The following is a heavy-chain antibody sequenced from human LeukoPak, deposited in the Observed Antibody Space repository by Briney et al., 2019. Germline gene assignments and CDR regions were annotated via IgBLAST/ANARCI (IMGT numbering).Heavy chain of an antibody. J-gene: IGHJ5*02. CDR3: ARDRGYSRSLVYWFDP. CDR1: GYTFTGYY. V-gene: IGHV1-2*02. D-gene: IGHD6-13*01. CDR2: INPNSGGT. Sequence: GASVKVSCKASGYTFTGYYMHWVRQAPGQGLEWMGWINPNSGGTNYAQKFQGRVTMTRDTSISTAYMELSRLRSDDTAVYYCARDRGYSRSLVYWFDPWGQGTLVTVSS.